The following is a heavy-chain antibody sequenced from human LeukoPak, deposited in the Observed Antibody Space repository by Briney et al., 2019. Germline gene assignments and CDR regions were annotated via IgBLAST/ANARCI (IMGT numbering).Heavy chain of an antibody. J-gene: IGHJ4*02. D-gene: IGHD3-16*01. V-gene: IGHV3-33*06. CDR3: AKDRLTRFDY. CDR1: GFTFSNYG. Sequence: GRSLRLSCAASGFTFSNYGMHWVRQAPGKGLEWVAVIWYDGSNKYYGDSVKGRFTISRDNSKNTLYLQMNSLRAEDTAVYYCAKDRLTRFDYWGQGTLVTVSS. CDR2: IWYDGSNK.